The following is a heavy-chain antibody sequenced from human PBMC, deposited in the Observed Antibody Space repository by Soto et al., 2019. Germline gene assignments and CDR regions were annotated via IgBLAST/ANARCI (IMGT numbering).Heavy chain of an antibody. V-gene: IGHV3-49*03. CDR1: GFIFGDYA. D-gene: IGHD1-26*01. CDR2: IRSKAYGGTT. J-gene: IGHJ4*02. CDR3: TRNSKEWGLQTSFFDF. Sequence: PGGALRLSWTASGFIFGDYAMSWFLQAPGKGLEWGGFIRSKAYGGTTEYAASVKGRFTISRDDSKSIAYLQMNSLKTEDTAVYYCTRNSKEWGLQTSFFDFWGQGTLVTVSS.